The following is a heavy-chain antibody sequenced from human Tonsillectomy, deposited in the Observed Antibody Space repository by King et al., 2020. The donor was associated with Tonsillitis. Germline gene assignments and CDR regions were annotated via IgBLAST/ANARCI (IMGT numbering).Heavy chain of an antibody. CDR3: AKSRARTTLDY. CDR2: ISWNSGSI. D-gene: IGHD1-1*01. J-gene: IGHJ4*02. Sequence: VHLVESGGGLVQPGRSLRLSCAASGFTFDDYAMHWVRHAPGKGLEWVSGISWNSGSIGYADSVKGRFTISSDNAKNSLYLQMNSLRAEDTALYYCAKSRARTTLDYWGQGTLVTVSS. V-gene: IGHV3-9*01. CDR1: GFTFDDYA.